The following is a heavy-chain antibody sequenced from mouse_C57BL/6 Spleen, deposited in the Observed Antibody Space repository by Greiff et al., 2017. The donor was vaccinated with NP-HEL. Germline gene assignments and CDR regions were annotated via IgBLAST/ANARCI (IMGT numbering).Heavy chain of an antibody. V-gene: IGHV1-18*01. D-gene: IGHD2-1*01. CDR1: GYTFTDYN. CDR3: ARPLYGNYPFAY. Sequence: EVQLQQSGPELVKPGASVKIPCKASGYTFTDYNMDWVKQSHGKSLEWIGDINPNNGGTIYNQKFKGKATLTVDKSSSTAYMELRSLTSEDTAVYYCARPLYGNYPFAYWGQGTLVTVSA. J-gene: IGHJ3*01. CDR2: INPNNGGT.